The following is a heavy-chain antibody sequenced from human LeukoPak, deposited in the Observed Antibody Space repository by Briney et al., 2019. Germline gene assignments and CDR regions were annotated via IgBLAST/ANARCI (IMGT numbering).Heavy chain of an antibody. V-gene: IGHV4-4*07. D-gene: IGHD6-19*01. CDR2: IHTSGST. J-gene: IGHJ4*02. Sequence: SETLSLTCTVSGGSISNYHWSWIRQPAGKGLEWIGQIHTSGSTNYNTPLKSRVTMSIDTTENQLSLTIRSVTAADTAVYYCARRDISTGWSFDYCGEGTLGTASS. CDR3: ARRDISTGWSFDY. CDR1: GGSISNYH.